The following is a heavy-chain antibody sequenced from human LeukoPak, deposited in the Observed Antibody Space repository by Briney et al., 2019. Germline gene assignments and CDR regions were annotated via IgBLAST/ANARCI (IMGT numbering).Heavy chain of an antibody. CDR2: IYYSGST. CDR3: ARGLGGYSYGYPIY. V-gene: IGHV4-39*07. J-gene: IGHJ4*02. D-gene: IGHD5-18*01. CDR1: GGSISSSSYY. Sequence: PSETLSLTCTVSGGSISSSSYYWGWIRQPPGKGLEWIGSIYYSGSTYYNPSLKSRVTISVDTSKNQFSLKLSSVTAADTAVYYCARGLGGYSYGYPIYWGQGTLVTVSS.